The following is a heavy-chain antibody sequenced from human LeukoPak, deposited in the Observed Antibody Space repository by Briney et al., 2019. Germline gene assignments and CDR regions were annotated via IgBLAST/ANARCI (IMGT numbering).Heavy chain of an antibody. CDR3: ARVPVLTGYYYCGMDV. Sequence: GGSLRLSCAASGFTFNSYAMSWVRQAPGKGLEWVSTISGGGSTYYADSVKGRFTISRDDSKNTLFLQMNSLRDEDTAVYFCARVPVLTGYYYCGMDVWGQGTTVTVSS. CDR1: GFTFNSYA. V-gene: IGHV3-23*01. D-gene: IGHD3-16*01. CDR2: ISGGGST. J-gene: IGHJ6*02.